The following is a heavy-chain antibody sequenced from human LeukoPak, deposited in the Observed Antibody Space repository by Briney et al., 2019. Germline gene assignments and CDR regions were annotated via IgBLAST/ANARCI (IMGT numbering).Heavy chain of an antibody. CDR1: GFTLSSYA. J-gene: IGHJ4*02. CDR3: ARGAQQLVNY. Sequence: GGSLRLSCAASGFTLSSYAMHWVRQAPGKGLEWVAVISYDGSNKYYADSVKGRFTISRDNSKNTLYLQMNSLRAEDTAVYYCARGAQQLVNYWGQGTPVTVSS. V-gene: IGHV3-30-3*01. D-gene: IGHD6-13*01. CDR2: ISYDGSNK.